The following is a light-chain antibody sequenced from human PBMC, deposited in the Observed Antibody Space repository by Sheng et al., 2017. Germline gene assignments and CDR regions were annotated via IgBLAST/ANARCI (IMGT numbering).Light chain of an antibody. J-gene: IGKJ2*01. Sequence: DIQMTQSPSSLSASVGDRVTITCRASQSISNNLNWYQQKPQKAPKLLIYAASSLQTGVPLRFSGSGSGTDFTLTITTLQPEDFATYYCQQSYSTPRTFGQGTKLEIK. V-gene: IGKV1-39*01. CDR2: AAS. CDR1: QSISNN. CDR3: QQSYSTPRT.